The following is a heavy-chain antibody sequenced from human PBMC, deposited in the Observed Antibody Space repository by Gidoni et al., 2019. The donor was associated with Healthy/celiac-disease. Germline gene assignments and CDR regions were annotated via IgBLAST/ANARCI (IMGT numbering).Heavy chain of an antibody. CDR2: ISYDGSKK. CDR1: GFTFSSYA. CDR3: ARDHYCSGGSCYSGWFDP. D-gene: IGHD2-15*01. Sequence: QVQLVESGGGVVQPGRSLRLSCAASGFTFSSYAMHWVRQAPGKGLEWVAVISYDGSKKYYADSVKGRFTISRDNSKNTLYLQMNSLRAEDTAVYYCARDHYCSGGSCYSGWFDPWGQGTLVTVSS. V-gene: IGHV3-30-3*01. J-gene: IGHJ5*02.